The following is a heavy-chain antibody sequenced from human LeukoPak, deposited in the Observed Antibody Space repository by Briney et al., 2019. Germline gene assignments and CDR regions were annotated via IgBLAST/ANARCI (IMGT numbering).Heavy chain of an antibody. J-gene: IGHJ3*02. CDR3: ARDLGIAVAGTDAFDI. D-gene: IGHD6-19*01. Sequence: SETLSLTCTVSGGSISSYYWSWIRQPPGKGLEWIGYIYYSGSTNYNPSLKSRVTISVDKSKNQFSLKLSSVTAADTAVYYCARDLGIAVAGTDAFDIWGQGTMVTVSS. CDR2: IYYSGST. V-gene: IGHV4-59*12. CDR1: GGSISSYY.